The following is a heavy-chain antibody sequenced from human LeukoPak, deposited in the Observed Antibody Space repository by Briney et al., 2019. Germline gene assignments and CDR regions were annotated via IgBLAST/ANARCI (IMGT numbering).Heavy chain of an antibody. D-gene: IGHD3-22*01. Sequence: GGSLRLSCAASGFTFSSYAMSWVRQAPGKGLEWVSAISGSGGSTYYADSVKGRFTISRDNSKNTLYLQMNSLRAEDTAVYYCARHRYYYDSSGSYYFDYWGQGTLVTVSS. V-gene: IGHV3-23*01. J-gene: IGHJ4*02. CDR3: ARHRYYYDSSGSYYFDY. CDR2: ISGSGGST. CDR1: GFTFSSYA.